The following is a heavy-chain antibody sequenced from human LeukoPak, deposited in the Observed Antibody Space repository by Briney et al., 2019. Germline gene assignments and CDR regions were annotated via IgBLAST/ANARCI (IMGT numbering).Heavy chain of an antibody. J-gene: IGHJ4*02. D-gene: IGHD7-27*01. CDR3: VRTPPNWGFDY. Sequence: ASVKVSFTASGYTFTTHDINWVRQATGQGLEWLGWMSPNSGDTGYAQKFQGRVTMTSDSSISTAYMELSSLRSEDTAIYYCVRTPPNWGFDYWGQGTLVTVSS. CDR1: GYTFTTHD. V-gene: IGHV1-8*01. CDR2: MSPNSGDT.